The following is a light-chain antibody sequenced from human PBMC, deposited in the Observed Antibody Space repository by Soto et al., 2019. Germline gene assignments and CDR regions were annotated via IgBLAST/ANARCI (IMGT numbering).Light chain of an antibody. V-gene: IGLV6-57*01. CDR1: SGSIASNY. CDR3: QSYDATNQV. Sequence: NFMLTQPHSVSESPGKTVIISCTRSSGSIASNYVQWYQQRPGSSPTTVIYEDNQRPSGVPDRFSASIDSSSNSASLTISGLETEDEADYFCQSYDATNQVFAGGTKLTVL. CDR2: EDN. J-gene: IGLJ3*02.